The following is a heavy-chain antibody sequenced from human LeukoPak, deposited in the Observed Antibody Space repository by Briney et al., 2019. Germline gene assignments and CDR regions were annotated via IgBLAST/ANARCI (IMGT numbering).Heavy chain of an antibody. CDR1: GGSISSSSYY. V-gene: IGHV4-39*07. Sequence: SETLSLTCTVSGGSISSSSYYWGWIRQPPGEGLEWIGEINHSGSTNYNPSLKSRVTISVDTSKNQFSLKLSSVTAADTAVYYCARDSGGGYSYGYNDYWGQGTLVTVSS. CDR2: INHSGST. CDR3: ARDSGGGYSYGYNDY. D-gene: IGHD5-18*01. J-gene: IGHJ4*02.